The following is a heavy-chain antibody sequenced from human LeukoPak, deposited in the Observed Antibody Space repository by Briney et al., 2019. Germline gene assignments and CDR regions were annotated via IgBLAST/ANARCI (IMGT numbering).Heavy chain of an antibody. CDR1: GFTFSSSG. V-gene: IGHV3-30*02. Sequence: GGSLRLSCAASGFTFSSSGMHWVRQAPGKGLEWVAFVRYDGTNKYYADSVKGRFTISRDNSKNTLYLQMNSLRAEDTAVYYCAKDYFGQWLDNYFDYWGQGTLVTVSS. CDR2: VRYDGTNK. CDR3: AKDYFGQWLDNYFDY. J-gene: IGHJ4*02. D-gene: IGHD6-19*01.